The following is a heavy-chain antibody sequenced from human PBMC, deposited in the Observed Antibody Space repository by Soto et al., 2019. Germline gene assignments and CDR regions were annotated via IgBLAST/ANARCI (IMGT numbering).Heavy chain of an antibody. CDR2: IIPIFGTA. J-gene: IGHJ5*02. Sequence: SVKVSCKASGGTFSSYAISWVRQAPGQGLEWMGGIIPIFGTANYAQKFQGRVTITADKSTSTAYMELSSLRSEDTAVYYCARDLATITRWFDPWGXGTLVTVSS. CDR1: GGTFSSYA. D-gene: IGHD5-12*01. V-gene: IGHV1-69*06. CDR3: ARDLATITRWFDP.